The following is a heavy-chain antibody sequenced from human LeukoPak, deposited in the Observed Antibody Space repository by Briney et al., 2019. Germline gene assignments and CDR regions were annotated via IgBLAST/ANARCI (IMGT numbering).Heavy chain of an antibody. J-gene: IGHJ6*03. CDR2: ISGSGGST. CDR3: AKEGDPPPLYYYYYMDV. Sequence: GGSLRLSCAASGFTFSSYEMNWVRQAPGKGLEWVSAISGSGGSTYYADSVKGRFTISRDNSRNTLYLQMNSLRAEDTAVYYCAKEGDPPPLYYYYYMDVWGKGTTVTISS. V-gene: IGHV3-23*01. CDR1: GFTFSSYE.